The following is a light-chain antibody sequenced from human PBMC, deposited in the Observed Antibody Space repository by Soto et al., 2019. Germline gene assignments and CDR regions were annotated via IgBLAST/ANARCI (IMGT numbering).Light chain of an antibody. J-gene: IGKJ4*01. CDR3: LQDHGFPLT. CDR2: AAS. CDR1: QDIRVD. Sequence: AIQMTQSPSSLSASVGDRVTITCRATQDIRVDLGWYQQKPGKAPKLLIYAASSLQSEVPSRFSGRGSGTDFTLTISSLQTEDFATYFCLQDHGFPLTFGGGTKVEIK. V-gene: IGKV1-6*01.